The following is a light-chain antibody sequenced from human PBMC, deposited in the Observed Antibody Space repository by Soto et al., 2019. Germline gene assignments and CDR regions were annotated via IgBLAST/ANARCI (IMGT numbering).Light chain of an antibody. J-gene: IGKJ1*01. CDR3: QRYNSYCT. V-gene: IGKV1-5*03. CDR1: QSISNW. Sequence: DIPMTQSPSTLSASVGDRVTITCRASQSISNWLAWYQQKPGKAPKLLIYKASSLDSGVPSRFSGSGSGTEFTLTISSLQPDDFATYYCQRYNSYCTFGQGTKVEIK. CDR2: KAS.